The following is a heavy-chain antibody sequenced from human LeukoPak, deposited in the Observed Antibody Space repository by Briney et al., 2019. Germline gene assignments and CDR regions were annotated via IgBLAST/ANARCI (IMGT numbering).Heavy chain of an antibody. V-gene: IGHV4-59*01. CDR2: IYYSGCT. CDR1: GGSISSYY. Sequence: SETLSLTCTVSGGSISSYYWSWIRQPPGKGLEWIGYIYYSGCTNYNPSRKSRVTISVETSKNQFSLKLSSVTAADTAVYYCARDDWGLAFDIWGQGTMVTVSS. D-gene: IGHD3-16*01. CDR3: ARDDWGLAFDI. J-gene: IGHJ3*02.